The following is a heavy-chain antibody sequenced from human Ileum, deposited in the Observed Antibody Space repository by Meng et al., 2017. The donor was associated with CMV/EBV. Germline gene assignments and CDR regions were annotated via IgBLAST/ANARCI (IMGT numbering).Heavy chain of an antibody. Sequence: GGSLRLSCTTSGLTFSTYAMNWARQAPGKGLEWVSGITSSGDTYYADSVKGRFANSRDNSKNTLYLQMSSLRAEDTAVYFCAKGSDCGGNCYSQYYFAMDVWGQGTTVTVSS. J-gene: IGHJ6*02. D-gene: IGHD2-21*01. CDR2: ITSSGDT. CDR3: AKGSDCGGNCYSQYYFAMDV. CDR1: GLTFSTYA. V-gene: IGHV3-23*01.